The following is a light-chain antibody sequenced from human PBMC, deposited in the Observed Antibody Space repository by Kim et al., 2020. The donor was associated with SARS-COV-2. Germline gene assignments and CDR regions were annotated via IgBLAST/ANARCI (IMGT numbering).Light chain of an antibody. V-gene: IGLV2-11*01. Sequence: QSALTQPRSVSGSPGQSVTISCTGTSSDVGGYNYVSWYQQHPGKAPKLMIYDVTERPSGVPDRFSGSKSGNTASLTISGLQAEDEADYYCCSYAGSPPYVFGNWDQGHRP. J-gene: IGLJ1*01. CDR2: DVT. CDR1: SSDVGGYNY. CDR3: CSYAGSPPYV.